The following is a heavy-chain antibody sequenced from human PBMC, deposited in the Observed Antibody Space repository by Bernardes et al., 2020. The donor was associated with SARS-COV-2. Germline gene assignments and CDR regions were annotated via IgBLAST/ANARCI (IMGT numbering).Heavy chain of an antibody. Sequence: GGSVRLSCAASGFTFSSYSMNWVRQAPGKGLEWVSSISSSSSYIYYADSVKGRFTISRDNAKNSLYLQMNSLRAEDTAVYYCASVGGLSPETYYYYGMDVWGQGTTVTVSS. V-gene: IGHV3-21*01. CDR2: ISSSSSYI. CDR3: ASVGGLSPETYYYYGMDV. D-gene: IGHD3-16*01. CDR1: GFTFSSYS. J-gene: IGHJ6*02.